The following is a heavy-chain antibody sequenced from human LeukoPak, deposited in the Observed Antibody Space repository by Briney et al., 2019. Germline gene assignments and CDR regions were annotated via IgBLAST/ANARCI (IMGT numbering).Heavy chain of an antibody. CDR3: ARDPCSGNSCHDVFYI. Sequence: ASVKVSCKAAGYTFTSYGSRWVRQAPGQGPEWMGWISTNNGNTKYTQKLQGRVIMTTDTSTSTAYMELRSLRSDDTAVYYCARDPCSGNSCHDVFYIWGQAAEISVSS. CDR1: GYTFTSYG. D-gene: IGHD2-15*01. CDR2: ISTNNGNT. V-gene: IGHV1-18*01. J-gene: IGHJ3*02.